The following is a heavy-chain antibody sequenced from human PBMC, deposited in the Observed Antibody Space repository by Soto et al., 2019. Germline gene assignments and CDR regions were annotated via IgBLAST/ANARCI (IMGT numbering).Heavy chain of an antibody. CDR3: ARGRIVVAGGFDP. V-gene: IGHV1-8*01. J-gene: IGHJ5*02. CDR1: GYTFTSYD. Sequence: QVQLVQSGAEVKKPGASVKVSCKASGYTFTSYDIIWVRQATGQGLEWMGWMNPSTGNTDNAQKFQGRLTMTRNTSISTAYMELSSLRFEDTALYYWARGRIVVAGGFDPWGQGTLVTVSS. D-gene: IGHD6-19*01. CDR2: MNPSTGNT.